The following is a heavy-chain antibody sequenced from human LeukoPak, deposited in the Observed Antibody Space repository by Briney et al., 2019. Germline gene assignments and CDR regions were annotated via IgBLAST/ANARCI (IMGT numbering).Heavy chain of an antibody. CDR2: IIPILGIA. J-gene: IGHJ5*02. V-gene: IGHV1-69*04. Sequence: SVKVSCKASGGTFSSYAISWVRQAPGQGLEWMGRIIPILGIANYAQKFQGRVTITADKSTSTAYMELASLRSEDTAVYYCAREINNWFDPWGQGTLVTVSS. CDR3: AREINNWFDP. CDR1: GGTFSSYA.